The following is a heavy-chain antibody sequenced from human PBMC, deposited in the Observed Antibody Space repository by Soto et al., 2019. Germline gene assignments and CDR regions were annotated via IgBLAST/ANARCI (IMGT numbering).Heavy chain of an antibody. Sequence: QLQLQESGPGLVKPSETLSLTCTVSGGSISSSSYYWGWIRQPPGKGLEWIGSIYYSGSTYYNPSLKSRVTISVDTSKNQFSLKLSSVTAADTAVYYCARYRIAVAGIWYYFDYWGQGTLVTVSS. CDR3: ARYRIAVAGIWYYFDY. J-gene: IGHJ4*02. D-gene: IGHD6-19*01. CDR2: IYYSGST. CDR1: GGSISSSSYY. V-gene: IGHV4-39*01.